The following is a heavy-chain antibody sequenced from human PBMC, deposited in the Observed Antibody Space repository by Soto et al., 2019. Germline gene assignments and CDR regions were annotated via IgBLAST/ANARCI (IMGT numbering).Heavy chain of an antibody. D-gene: IGHD3-3*01. CDR1: GYPVTAYY. CDR2: INPATGAA. V-gene: IGHV1-2*02. Sequence: QLHLVQSGAVVKKPGASVTVSCSASGYPVTAYYMHWVRQAPGRGLEWMGGINPATGAAKYTQTLQGRVTLTRDTSTSIVFMELSGLTSEDTALFYCARGGGVGVAGSAAFDMWGQGTVVTVSS. J-gene: IGHJ3*02. CDR3: ARGGGVGVAGSAAFDM.